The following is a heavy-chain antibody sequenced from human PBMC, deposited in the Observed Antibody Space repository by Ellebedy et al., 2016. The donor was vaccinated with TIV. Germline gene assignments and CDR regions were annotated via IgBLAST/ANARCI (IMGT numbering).Heavy chain of an antibody. CDR2: IYYSGST. V-gene: IGHV4-59*08. J-gene: IGHJ4*02. CDR1: GGSITSYS. D-gene: IGHD3-16*02. Sequence: MPSETLSLTCTVSGGSITSYSWSWIRQPPGKGLEWIGYIYYSGSTYYSPSLKSRVSLSVDTSKNQFSLKLSSVTAADTAVYYCARGPNYVWGSYQYFDYWGQGTLVTVSS. CDR3: ARGPNYVWGSYQYFDY.